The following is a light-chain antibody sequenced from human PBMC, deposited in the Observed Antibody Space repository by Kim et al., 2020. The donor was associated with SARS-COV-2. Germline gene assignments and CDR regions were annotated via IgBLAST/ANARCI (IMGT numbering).Light chain of an antibody. CDR2: DAS. CDR3: QQSYSLPAT. V-gene: IGKV1-39*01. Sequence: ASVGDRVTITCRASQSISRNLNWYQQRPGKAPNLLIHDASTLQSGAPSRFSGSGSGADFTLIISSLQPEDFATYYCQQSYSLPATFGGGTKVDIK. CDR1: QSISRN. J-gene: IGKJ4*01.